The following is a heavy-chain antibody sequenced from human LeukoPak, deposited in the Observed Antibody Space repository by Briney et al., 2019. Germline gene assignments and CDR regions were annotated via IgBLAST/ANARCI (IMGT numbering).Heavy chain of an antibody. CDR2: ISSNGGST. J-gene: IGHJ1*01. D-gene: IGHD6-19*01. CDR3: ARVSSGWYGY. CDR1: GFTFSSYG. Sequence: PGGSLRLSCAASGFTFSSYGMHWVRQAPREGLEYVSAISSNGGSTNYANSVKGRFTISRDNSKNTLYLQMGSLRTEDMAVYYCARVSSGWYGYWGQGTLVTVSS. V-gene: IGHV3-64*01.